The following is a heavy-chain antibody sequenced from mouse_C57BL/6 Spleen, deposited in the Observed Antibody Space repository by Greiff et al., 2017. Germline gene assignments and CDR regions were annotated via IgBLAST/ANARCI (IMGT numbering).Heavy chain of an antibody. Sequence: QVQLQQPGAELVMPGASVKLSCKASGYTFTSYWMHWVKQRPGQGLEWIGEIDPSDSYTNYNPKFKGKSTLTVDKSSSTAYMQLRRLTSGDSAVYYSARRGTTGENAMDYWGQGTSVTVSS. CDR3: ARRGTTGENAMDY. D-gene: IGHD1-1*01. CDR1: GYTFTSYW. J-gene: IGHJ4*01. V-gene: IGHV1-69*01. CDR2: IDPSDSYT.